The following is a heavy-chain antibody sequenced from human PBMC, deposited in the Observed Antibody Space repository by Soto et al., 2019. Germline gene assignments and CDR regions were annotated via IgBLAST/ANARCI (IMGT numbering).Heavy chain of an antibody. J-gene: IGHJ4*02. D-gene: IGHD6-13*01. Sequence: VQLVESGGGLVQPGGSLRLSCAASGFTFSSYWMHWVRQAPGKGLVWVSRINSDGSSTSYADSVKGRFTISRDNAKNTMYLQMNSLRAEDTAVYYCARVSSYEIAAAGAENFDYWGQGTLVTVSS. V-gene: IGHV3-74*01. CDR3: ARVSSYEIAAAGAENFDY. CDR2: INSDGSST. CDR1: GFTFSSYW.